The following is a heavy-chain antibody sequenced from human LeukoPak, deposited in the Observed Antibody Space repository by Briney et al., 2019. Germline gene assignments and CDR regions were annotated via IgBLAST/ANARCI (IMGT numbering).Heavy chain of an antibody. J-gene: IGHJ4*02. V-gene: IGHV3-23*01. D-gene: IGHD6-13*01. CDR2: ISGFGGST. CDR3: ARRGGSSWSSFDY. Sequence: PGGSLRLSCAASGFIFDNYAMNWVRQAPGKGLEWLTGISGFGGSTYYAASAKGRSTISRDNSGNTLFLQLNNLRVEDTAVYYCARRGGSSWSSFDYWGQGSLVTVSS. CDR1: GFIFDNYA.